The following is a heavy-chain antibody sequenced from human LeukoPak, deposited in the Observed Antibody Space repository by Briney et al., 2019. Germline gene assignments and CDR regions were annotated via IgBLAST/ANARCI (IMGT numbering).Heavy chain of an antibody. J-gene: IGHJ4*02. D-gene: IGHD2-2*01. V-gene: IGHV3-21*01. CDR3: AAPFGTSRTFDY. CDR2: ISSSSSYI. Sequence: GGSLRLSCAASGFTFSSYSMNWVRQAPGRGLEWVSSISSSSSYIYYADSVKGRFTISRDNAKNSLYLQMNSLRAEDTAVYYCAAPFGTSRTFDYWGQGTLVTVSS. CDR1: GFTFSSYS.